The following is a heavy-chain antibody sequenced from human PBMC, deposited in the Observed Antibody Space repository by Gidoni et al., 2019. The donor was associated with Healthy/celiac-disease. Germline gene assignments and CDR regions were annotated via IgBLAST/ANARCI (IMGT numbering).Heavy chain of an antibody. Sequence: QVELVESGGGVDQPGRYLRLASEAPGFTFSSYAMLWVRQAPGKGLGWVAVISYEGRNKDYADSVKGRFTISRDNSTNTLYMQMNSLRAEDTAVYYCARDLSRASSRKVGYYYYGMDVWGQGTTVTVSS. D-gene: IGHD6-13*01. CDR3: ARDLSRASSRKVGYYYYGMDV. J-gene: IGHJ6*02. CDR1: GFTFSSYA. V-gene: IGHV3-30*04. CDR2: ISYEGRNK.